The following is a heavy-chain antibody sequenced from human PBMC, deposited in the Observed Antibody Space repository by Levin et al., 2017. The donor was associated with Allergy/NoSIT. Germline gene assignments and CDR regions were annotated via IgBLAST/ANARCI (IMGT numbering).Heavy chain of an antibody. CDR1: GFSFSDHY. V-gene: IGHV3-72*01. D-gene: IGHD1-26*01. CDR3: ADLGRSYGLDV. Sequence: QPGGSLRLSCAASGFSFSDHYIDWVRQAPGKGLEWVGRITSKGNSYSSEYAASVRGRFTISRDDSENSVYLQMNSLKTEDTAVYYCADLGRSYGLDVWGQGTTVTVSS. CDR2: ITSKGNSYSS. J-gene: IGHJ6*02.